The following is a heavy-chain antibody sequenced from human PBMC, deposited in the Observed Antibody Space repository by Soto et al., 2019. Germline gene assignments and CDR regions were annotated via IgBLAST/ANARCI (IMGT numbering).Heavy chain of an antibody. CDR1: GFTFSSYA. CDR3: GKQSGVKYYYGSELLQSIDY. V-gene: IGHV3-23*01. CDR2: INGNGGST. J-gene: IGHJ4*02. D-gene: IGHD3-10*01. Sequence: EVQLLESGGGLVQPGGSLRLSCAASGFTFSSYAISWVRQAPGKGLEWVSGINGNGGSTYYADSVKGRFTISRDNSKNTLYLQMNSLIAEDTAVYYCGKQSGVKYYYGSELLQSIDYWGQGTLVTVSS.